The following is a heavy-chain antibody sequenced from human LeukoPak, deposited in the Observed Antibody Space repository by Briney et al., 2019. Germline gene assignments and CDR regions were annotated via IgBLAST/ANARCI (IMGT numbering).Heavy chain of an antibody. CDR3: ARGTLEWLLTFDY. D-gene: IGHD3-3*01. Sequence: SETLSLTCTVSGGSISSYYWSWIRQPPGKGLEWIGYIYYSGSTNYNPSLKSRVTISVDTSKNQFSLKLSSVTAADTAAYYGARGTLEWLLTFDYWGQGTLVTVSS. CDR1: GGSISSYY. J-gene: IGHJ4*02. V-gene: IGHV4-59*01. CDR2: IYYSGST.